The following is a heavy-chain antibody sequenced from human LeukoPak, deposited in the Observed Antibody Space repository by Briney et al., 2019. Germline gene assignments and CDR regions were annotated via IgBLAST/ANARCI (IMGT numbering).Heavy chain of an antibody. V-gene: IGHV1-46*01. CDR3: ARHLTGPYYDFWSGYGRDYGMDV. J-gene: IGHJ6*02. D-gene: IGHD3-3*01. Sequence: ASVKVSCKASGYTFTSYYMHWVRQAPGQGLEWMGIINPSGGSTSYAQKFQGRVTMTRDTSTSTVYMELSSLRSEDTAVYYCARHLTGPYYDFWSGYGRDYGMDVWGQGTTVTVSS. CDR2: INPSGGST. CDR1: GYTFTSYY.